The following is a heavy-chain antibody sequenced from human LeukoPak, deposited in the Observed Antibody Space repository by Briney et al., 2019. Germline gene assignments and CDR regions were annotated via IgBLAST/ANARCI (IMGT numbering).Heavy chain of an antibody. D-gene: IGHD6-13*01. V-gene: IGHV1-69*04. CDR3: ARLGCSAAERRNDAFDI. CDR2: IIPILGIA. CDR1: GYTFTSYG. J-gene: IGHJ3*02. Sequence: ASVKVSCKASGYTFTSYGISWVRQAPGQGLEWMGRIIPILGIANYAQKFQGRVTITADKSTSTAYMELSSLRSEDTAVYYCARLGCSAAERRNDAFDIWGQGTMVTVSS.